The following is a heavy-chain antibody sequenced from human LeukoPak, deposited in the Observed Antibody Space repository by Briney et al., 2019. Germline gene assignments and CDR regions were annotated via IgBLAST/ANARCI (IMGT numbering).Heavy chain of an antibody. Sequence: ASVKVSCKVSGGTFTNYAISWVRQAPGHGLEWMGWINTNTGNPTYAQGFTGRFVFSLDTSVSTAYLQISSLKAEDTAVYYCARDSVLRYFDWFYGGMDVWGQGTTVTVSS. CDR1: GGTFTNYA. V-gene: IGHV7-4-1*02. D-gene: IGHD3-9*01. CDR2: INTNTGNP. CDR3: ARDSVLRYFDWFYGGMDV. J-gene: IGHJ6*02.